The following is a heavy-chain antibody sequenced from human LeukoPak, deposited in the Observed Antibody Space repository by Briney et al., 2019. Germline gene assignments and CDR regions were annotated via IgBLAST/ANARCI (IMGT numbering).Heavy chain of an antibody. Sequence: GASVKVSCKASGYTFTSYYMHWVRQAPGQGLEWMGIINPSGGSTSYAQKLQGRVTMTTDTSTSTAYMELRSLRSDDTAVYYCARDLDYDSSGYLVDYWGQGTLVTVSS. J-gene: IGHJ4*02. CDR2: INPSGGST. D-gene: IGHD3-22*01. V-gene: IGHV1-46*01. CDR3: ARDLDYDSSGYLVDY. CDR1: GYTFTSYY.